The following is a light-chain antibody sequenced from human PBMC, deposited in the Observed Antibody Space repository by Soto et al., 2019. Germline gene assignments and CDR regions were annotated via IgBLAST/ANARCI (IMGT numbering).Light chain of an antibody. CDR2: RAS. CDR1: QSVGSN. V-gene: IGKV3-15*01. J-gene: IGKJ5*01. Sequence: EIVMTQSPATLSVSPCESATLSSSASQSVGSNLAWHQHKPGQAPRLLLYRASIRHTGIPARFSGSGSGTAFTLPISSLQSEDFALYYCQQCDNWPLITFGQGTRLEI. CDR3: QQCDNWPLIT.